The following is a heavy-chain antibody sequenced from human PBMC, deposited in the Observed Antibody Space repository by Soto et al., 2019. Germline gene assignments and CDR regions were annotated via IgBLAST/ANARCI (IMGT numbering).Heavy chain of an antibody. CDR2: IYYSGST. Sequence: SETLSLTCTVSGGSISSYYWSWIRQPPGKGLEWIGYIYYSGSTNYNPSLKSRVTISVDTSKNQFSLKLSSVTAADTAVYYCAREGPIAARSPFDYWGQGTLVTVSS. CDR1: GGSISSYY. J-gene: IGHJ4*02. CDR3: AREGPIAARSPFDY. V-gene: IGHV4-59*01. D-gene: IGHD6-6*01.